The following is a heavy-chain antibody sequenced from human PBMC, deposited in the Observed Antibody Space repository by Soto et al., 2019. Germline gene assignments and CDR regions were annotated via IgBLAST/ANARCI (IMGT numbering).Heavy chain of an antibody. J-gene: IGHJ6*02. D-gene: IGHD5-18*01. V-gene: IGHV4-31*03. CDR2: IYYSGST. CDR1: GGSISSGGYY. CDR3: ARVSRGYSYGLSYYYYGMDV. Sequence: TLSLTCTVSGGSISSGGYYWSWIRQHPGKGLEWIGYIYYSGSTYYNPSLKSRVTISVDTSKNQFSLKLSSVTAADTAVYYCARVSRGYSYGLSYYYYGMDVWGQGTTVTVSS.